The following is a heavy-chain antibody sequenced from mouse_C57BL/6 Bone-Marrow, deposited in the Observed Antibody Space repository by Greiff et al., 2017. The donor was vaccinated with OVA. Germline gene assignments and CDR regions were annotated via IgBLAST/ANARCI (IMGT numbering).Heavy chain of an antibody. V-gene: IGHV1-50*01. Sequence: QVQLQQPGAELVKPGASVKLSCKASGYTFTSYWMQWVKQRPGQGLEWIGEIDPSDSYTNYNQKFKGKATLTVDTSSRTAYMQLSSLTSEDSAVYYCARGGWYFDYWGQGTTLTVSS. D-gene: IGHD1-1*02. CDR2: IDPSDSYT. CDR1: GYTFTSYW. J-gene: IGHJ2*01. CDR3: ARGGWYFDY.